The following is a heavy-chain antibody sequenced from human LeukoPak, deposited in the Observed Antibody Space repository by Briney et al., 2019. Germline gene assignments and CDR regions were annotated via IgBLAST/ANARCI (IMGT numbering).Heavy chain of an antibody. CDR3: VRSYDWVFDY. Sequence: SQTLSLTCAISGDSVSRHDLTWDWVKQSPSRGLEWLGRTFYRSKWYNDYAVSVKSRITVSPDTSKNQFSLHLNSVTPEDTAVYYCVRSYDWVFDYWGQGTRVTVSS. V-gene: IGHV6-1*01. CDR1: GDSVSRHDLT. D-gene: IGHD1-1*01. CDR2: TFYRSKWYN. J-gene: IGHJ4*02.